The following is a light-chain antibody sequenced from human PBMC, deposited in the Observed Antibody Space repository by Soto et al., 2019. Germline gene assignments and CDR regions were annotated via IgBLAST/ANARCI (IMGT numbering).Light chain of an antibody. CDR1: QSISNW. Sequence: DIQMTQSPSTLSASVGDRVIITCRASQSISNWLAWYQQKPGKAPNLLIYDASSLESGVPSRFSGSGSGTVFTLTISSLQPDDFATYYCQQYNSLWTFGQGTKVDIK. CDR2: DAS. CDR3: QQYNSLWT. J-gene: IGKJ1*01. V-gene: IGKV1-5*01.